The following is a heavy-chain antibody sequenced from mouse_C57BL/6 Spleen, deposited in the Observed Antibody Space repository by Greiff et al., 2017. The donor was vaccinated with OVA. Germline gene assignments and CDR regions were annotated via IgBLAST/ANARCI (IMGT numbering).Heavy chain of an antibody. CDR1: GFSLTSYG. J-gene: IGHJ1*03. CDR2: IWSGGST. D-gene: IGHD2-1*01. CDR3: ARNWRWSSTGYFDV. V-gene: IGHV2-2*01. Sequence: VQRVESGPGLVQPSQSLSITCTVSGFSLTSYGVHWVRQSPGKGLEWLGVIWSGGSTDYNAAFISRLSISKDNSKSQVFFKMNSLQADDTAIYYCARNWRWSSTGYFDVWGTGTTVTVSS.